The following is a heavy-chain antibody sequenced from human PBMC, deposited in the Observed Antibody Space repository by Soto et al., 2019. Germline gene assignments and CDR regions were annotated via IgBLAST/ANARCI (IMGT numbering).Heavy chain of an antibody. D-gene: IGHD2-2*01. Sequence: EVHLAESGGGLVQPGGSLRLSCVASGFIFTDHWMHWVRQAPGKALVWVARINSGGTRVNYADFVKGRFTISSDNAQDTLYLQMTSLGVDDTAVYYCASGDCSGPSCFFGGTHWGQGTLVTVSS. J-gene: IGHJ4*02. CDR1: GFIFTDHW. V-gene: IGHV3-74*01. CDR2: INSGGTRV. CDR3: ASGDCSGPSCFFGGTH.